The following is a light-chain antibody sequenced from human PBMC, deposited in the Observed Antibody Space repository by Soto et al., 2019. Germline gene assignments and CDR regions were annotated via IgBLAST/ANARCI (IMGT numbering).Light chain of an antibody. CDR1: QSVSSSY. V-gene: IGKV3-20*01. Sequence: EIVLTQSPGTLSLSPGERATLSCRASQSVSSSYLAWYQQKPGQAPRLLIYGASSRATGIPDRFSGSGSGTDFTLTISRLEPEDFEVYYCQPYGSSPPTLGQGTKVDIK. CDR2: GAS. CDR3: QPYGSSPPT. J-gene: IGKJ1*01.